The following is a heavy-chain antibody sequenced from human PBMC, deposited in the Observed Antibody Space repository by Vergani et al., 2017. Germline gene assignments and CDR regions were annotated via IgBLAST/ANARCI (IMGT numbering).Heavy chain of an antibody. D-gene: IGHD5-24*01. CDR1: GFTFSSHA. CDR2: SKNTGDST. CDR3: GGGSDNYN. V-gene: IGHV3-23*01. J-gene: IGHJ4*02. Sequence: EVQLLQSEGAVVQPGGSLRLSCVASGFTFSSHAMSWVRQGHGQGLEWVSSSKNTGDSTHYADSVKGRFTISRDNSKNTLYLQMNSLRVEDTAVYYCGGGSDNYNWCQGTLVTVSS.